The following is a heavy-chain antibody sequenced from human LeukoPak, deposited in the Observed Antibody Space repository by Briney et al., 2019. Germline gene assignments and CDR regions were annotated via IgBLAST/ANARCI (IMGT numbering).Heavy chain of an antibody. V-gene: IGHV1-69*04. D-gene: IGHD4-17*01. J-gene: IGHJ5*02. CDR3: ARADYGDWFDP. CDR1: GYTFTAYY. CDR2: IIPILGIA. Sequence: SVKVSCKASGYTFTAYYMHWVRQAPGQGLEWMGRIIPILGIANYAQKFQGRVTITADKSTSTAYMELSSLRSEDTAVYYCARADYGDWFDPWGQGTLVTVSS.